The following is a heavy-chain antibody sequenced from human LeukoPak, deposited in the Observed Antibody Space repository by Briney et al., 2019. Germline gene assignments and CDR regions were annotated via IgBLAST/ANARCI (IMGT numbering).Heavy chain of an antibody. Sequence: SETLSLTCSVSGDSVTSSYWSWIRQPQGKGLEWLGYSYFFGSTHYNPSLTGRGTISVDTSKNQFSLTLTSVTAADTARYYCARGPFRGAGDGALDLWGQGTMVIVS. V-gene: IGHV4-59*02. CDR1: GDSVTSSY. CDR2: SYFFGST. D-gene: IGHD2-21*01. CDR3: ARGPFRGAGDGALDL. J-gene: IGHJ3*01.